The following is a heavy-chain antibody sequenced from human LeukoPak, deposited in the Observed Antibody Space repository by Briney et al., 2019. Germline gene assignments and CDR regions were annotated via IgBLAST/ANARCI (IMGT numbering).Heavy chain of an antibody. J-gene: IGHJ6*02. Sequence: PGGSLRLSCAASGFTFSSYSMNWVRQAPGKGLEWVSYISSSSSTIYYADSVKGRFTISRDNAKNSLYLQMNSLRAEDTAVYYCARDAYYDFWSGYYAPKANYYSMDVWGQGTTVTVSS. D-gene: IGHD3-3*01. CDR3: ARDAYYDFWSGYYAPKANYYSMDV. V-gene: IGHV3-48*01. CDR1: GFTFSSYS. CDR2: ISSSSSTI.